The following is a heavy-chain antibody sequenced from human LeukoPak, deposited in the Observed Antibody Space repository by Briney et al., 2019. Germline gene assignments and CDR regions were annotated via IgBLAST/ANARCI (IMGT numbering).Heavy chain of an antibody. CDR1: GRSFSGYY. CDR3: ASPGPYCSGGSCYTFDY. V-gene: IGHV4-34*01. CDR2: INHSGST. Sequence: PSETLSLTCAVYGRSFSGYYWSWIRQPPGKGLEWIGEINHSGSTNYNPSLKSRVTISVDTSKNQFSLKLSSVTAADTAVYYCASPGPYCSGGSCYTFDYWGQGTLVTVSS. D-gene: IGHD2-15*01. J-gene: IGHJ4*02.